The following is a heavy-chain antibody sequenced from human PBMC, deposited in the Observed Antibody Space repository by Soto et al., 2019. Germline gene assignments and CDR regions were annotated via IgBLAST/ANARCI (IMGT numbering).Heavy chain of an antibody. V-gene: IGHV1-69*13. CDR2: IIPIFGTA. CDR1: GGTFSSYA. J-gene: IGHJ3*02. Sequence: SVKVSCKASGGTFSSYAISWVRQAPGQGLEWMGGIIPIFGTANYAQKFQGRVTITADESTSTAYMELSSLRSEDTAVYYCARSRGYCSGGSCYRYYDSSGYYFLGTFDIWGQGTMVTVSS. D-gene: IGHD2-15*01. CDR3: ARSRGYCSGGSCYRYYDSSGYYFLGTFDI.